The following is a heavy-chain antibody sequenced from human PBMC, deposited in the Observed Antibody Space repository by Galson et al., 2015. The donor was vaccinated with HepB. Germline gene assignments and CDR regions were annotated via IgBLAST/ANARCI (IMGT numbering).Heavy chain of an antibody. CDR2: INPKSGGT. J-gene: IGHJ4*02. Sequence: SVKVSCKASGYTFADYYMHWVRQAPGQGPEWMGRINPKSGGTNFAQKFQGRVTLTRDTSIRTAYMELSRLRSDDRALYFCARELPYSTSWSPYFDYWGQGALVTVSS. CDR1: GYTFADYY. CDR3: ARELPYSTSWSPYFDY. V-gene: IGHV1-2*06. D-gene: IGHD6-13*01.